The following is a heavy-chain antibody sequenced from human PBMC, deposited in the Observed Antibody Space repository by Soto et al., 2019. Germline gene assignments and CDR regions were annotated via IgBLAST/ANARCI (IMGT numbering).Heavy chain of an antibody. CDR2: IYYSGST. J-gene: IGHJ5*02. CDR1: GGSISSSSYY. CDR3: ARGRNWFDP. Sequence: LSLTFTVSGGSISSSSYYWGWIRQPPGKGLEWIGSIYYSGSTYYNPSLKSRVTISVDTSKNQFSLKLSSVTAADTAVYYCARGRNWFDPWGQGTLVTVSS. V-gene: IGHV4-39*01.